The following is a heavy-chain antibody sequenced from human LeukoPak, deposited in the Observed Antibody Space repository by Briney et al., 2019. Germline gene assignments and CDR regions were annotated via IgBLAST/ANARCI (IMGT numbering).Heavy chain of an antibody. CDR1: GFTFSSYG. V-gene: IGHV3-33*01. D-gene: IGHD6-19*01. CDR3: ARDQKWLVPLYYYGMDV. Sequence: GGSLRLSCAASGFTFSSYGMHWVRQAPGKGLGWVAVIWNDGSNKYYADSVKGRFTISRDNSKNTLYLQMNSLRAEDTAVYYCARDQKWLVPLYYYGMDVWGKGTTVTVSS. J-gene: IGHJ6*04. CDR2: IWNDGSNK.